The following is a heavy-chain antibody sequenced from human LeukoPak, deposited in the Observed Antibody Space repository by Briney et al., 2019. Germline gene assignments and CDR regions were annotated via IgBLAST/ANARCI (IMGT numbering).Heavy chain of an antibody. V-gene: IGHV3-23*01. Sequence: QTGGSLRLSCAASRFTFSNYAMSWVRQAPGKGLEWVSVISGSGGSAYYADSVKGQFTVSRDNSKNTLLLQMNSLRAEDTALYYCAKSMRGYYRFDYWGQGTLVTVSS. D-gene: IGHD3-3*01. CDR2: ISGSGGSA. J-gene: IGHJ4*02. CDR1: RFTFSNYA. CDR3: AKSMRGYYRFDY.